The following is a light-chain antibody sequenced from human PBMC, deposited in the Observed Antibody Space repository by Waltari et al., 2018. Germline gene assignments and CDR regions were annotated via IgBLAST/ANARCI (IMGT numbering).Light chain of an antibody. CDR3: GAWDDSPWV. J-gene: IGLJ3*02. V-gene: IGLV1-47*01. Sequence: QSVLSQPPSASGTLGQRVTISCSGSKSNIGSHYVYWFRPLPGTAPKLLIYRNNERPSGGPVRFSGSKSGTSASLASSGLRSEDEAHYYCGAWDDSPWVFGGGTKLIVL. CDR2: RNN. CDR1: KSNIGSHY.